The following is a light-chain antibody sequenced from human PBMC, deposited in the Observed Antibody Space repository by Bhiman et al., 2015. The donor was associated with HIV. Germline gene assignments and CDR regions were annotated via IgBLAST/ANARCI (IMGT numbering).Light chain of an antibody. CDR3: QSAGSSASYEV. CDR2: YDS. V-gene: IGLV3-21*01. Sequence: SYELTQPPSVSVAPGKTARITCGGNNVESKSVHWYQQKPGQAPVVVIYYDSDRPSGIPERFSGSSSGTTVTLTISGVQAEDEADYYCQSAGSSASYEVFGGGTKLTVL. J-gene: IGLJ2*01. CDR1: NVESKS.